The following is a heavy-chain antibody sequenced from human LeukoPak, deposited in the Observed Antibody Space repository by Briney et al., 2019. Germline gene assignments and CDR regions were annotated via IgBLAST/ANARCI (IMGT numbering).Heavy chain of an antibody. CDR1: GGSISSSSYY. CDR2: IYYSGST. D-gene: IGHD2-2*01. CDR3: ARGRGDIVVVPADSAAFDI. J-gene: IGHJ3*02. V-gene: IGHV4-39*07. Sequence: PSETLSLIRTVSGGSISSSSYYWGWIRQPPGKGLEWIGSIYYSGSTYYNPSLESRVTISVDTSKNQFSLKLTSVTAADTAVYYCARGRGDIVVVPADSAAFDIWGQGTMVTVSS.